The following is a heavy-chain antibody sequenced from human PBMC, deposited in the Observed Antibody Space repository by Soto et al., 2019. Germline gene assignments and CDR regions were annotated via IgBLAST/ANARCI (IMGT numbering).Heavy chain of an antibody. D-gene: IGHD1-7*01. V-gene: IGHV3-11*06. CDR3: ARHPWNYESPLSSMDY. CDR1: GFTFSDYY. CDR2: ISSSSSYT. Sequence: GGSLRLSCAASGFTFSDYYMSWIRQAPGKGLEWVSYISSSSSYTNYADSVKGRFTISRDNAKNSLYLQMNSLRAEDTAVYYCARHPWNYESPLSSMDYWGQGTLVTVSS. J-gene: IGHJ4*02.